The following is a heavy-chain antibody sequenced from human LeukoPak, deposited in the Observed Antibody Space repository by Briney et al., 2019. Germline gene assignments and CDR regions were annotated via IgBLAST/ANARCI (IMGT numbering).Heavy chain of an antibody. D-gene: IGHD3-22*01. Sequence: PGGSLRLSCAASGFTFDDYAMSWFRQAPGKGLRWVSGINWNGGSTGYADSVKGRFTISRDNAKNSLYLQMNSLRAEDTALYYCARRDSSGYYYFDYWGQGTLVTVSS. CDR1: GFTFDDYA. CDR3: ARRDSSGYYYFDY. J-gene: IGHJ4*02. CDR2: INWNGGST. V-gene: IGHV3-20*04.